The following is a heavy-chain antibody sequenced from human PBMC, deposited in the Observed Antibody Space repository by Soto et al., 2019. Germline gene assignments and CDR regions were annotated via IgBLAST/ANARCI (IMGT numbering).Heavy chain of an antibody. V-gene: IGHV3-23*01. J-gene: IGHJ6*03. CDR3: AKDGITIFGGSPYYMDV. CDR1: GFTFSSYA. CDR2: ISGSGGST. Sequence: GGSLRLSCAASGFTFSSYAMSWVRQAPGKGLEWVSAISGSGGSTYYADSVKGRFTISRDNSKNTLYLQMNSLRAEDTAVYYCAKDGITIFGGSPYYMDVWGKGTTVTVSS. D-gene: IGHD3-3*01.